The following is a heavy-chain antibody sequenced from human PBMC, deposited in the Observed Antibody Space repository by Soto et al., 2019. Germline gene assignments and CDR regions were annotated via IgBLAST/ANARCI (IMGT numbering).Heavy chain of an antibody. D-gene: IGHD2-8*02. CDR2: IWYDGSNK. CDR3: ARDGRVEGLECCHLDY. Sequence: QVQLVESGGGVVQPGRSLRLSCAASGFTFSSYGMHWVRQAPGKGLEWVAVIWYDGSNKYYADSVKGRFTISRDNSKNSLYLQMNSLRAEDTAVYYCARDGRVEGLECCHLDYWGQGTLVTVSS. CDR1: GFTFSSYG. J-gene: IGHJ4*02. V-gene: IGHV3-33*01.